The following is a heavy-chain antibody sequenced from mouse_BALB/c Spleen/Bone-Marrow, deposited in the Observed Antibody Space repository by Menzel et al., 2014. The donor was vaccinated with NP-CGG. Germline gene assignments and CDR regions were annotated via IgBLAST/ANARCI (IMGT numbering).Heavy chain of an antibody. Sequence: VQGVESGAELAKPGASVKMSCKASGYTFTSYWMHWVKQRPGQGLEWIGYINPSTGYTEYNQRFKDKATLTADKSSSTAYMQLSSLTSEDSAVYYCAGGYYGSSLVYWGQGTLVTVSA. J-gene: IGHJ3*01. V-gene: IGHV1-7*01. CDR3: AGGYYGSSLVY. CDR2: INPSTGYT. CDR1: GYTFTSYW. D-gene: IGHD1-1*01.